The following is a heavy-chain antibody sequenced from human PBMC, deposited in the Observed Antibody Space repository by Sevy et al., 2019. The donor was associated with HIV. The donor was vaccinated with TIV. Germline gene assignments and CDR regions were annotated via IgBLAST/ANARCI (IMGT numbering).Heavy chain of an antibody. Sequence: SETLSLTCTVSGGSISSSSYYWGWIRQPPGKGLEWIGSIYYSGSTYYNPSLKSRVTISLDTSKNQFSLKLTSVTAADTAVYSCARVRYFDRSFDYWGLGTLVTVSS. CDR2: IYYSGST. D-gene: IGHD3-9*01. CDR1: GGSISSSSYY. V-gene: IGHV4-39*01. J-gene: IGHJ4*02. CDR3: ARVRYFDRSFDY.